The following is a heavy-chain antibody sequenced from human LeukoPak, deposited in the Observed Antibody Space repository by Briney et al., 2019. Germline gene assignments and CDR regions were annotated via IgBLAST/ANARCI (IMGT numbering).Heavy chain of an antibody. D-gene: IGHD6-13*01. CDR2: ISSSSAYI. CDR3: ARDLAAGTAA. J-gene: IGHJ6*02. V-gene: IGHV3-21*04. CDR1: GFTFSSYI. Sequence: GGSLRLSCAASGFTFSSYIMNWVRQAPGKGPEWVSSISSSSAYIYYADSVKGRFSISRDNAKNSLYLQMNSLRAEDTALYYCARDLAAGTAAWGQGTTVTVSS.